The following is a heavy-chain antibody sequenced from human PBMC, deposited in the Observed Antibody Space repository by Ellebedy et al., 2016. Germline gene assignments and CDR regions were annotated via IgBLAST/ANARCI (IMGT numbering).Heavy chain of an antibody. CDR1: GGSFSSGGYY. Sequence: SETLSLTCAVYGGSFSSGGYYWSWIRQHPGKGLEWIGYIYYSGSTYYNPSLKSRVTISVDTSKNQFSLKLSSVTAADTAVYYCASYYYGSGSSPINLDYWGQGTLVTVSS. J-gene: IGHJ4*02. CDR2: IYYSGST. CDR3: ASYYYGSGSSPINLDY. D-gene: IGHD3-10*01. V-gene: IGHV4-31*11.